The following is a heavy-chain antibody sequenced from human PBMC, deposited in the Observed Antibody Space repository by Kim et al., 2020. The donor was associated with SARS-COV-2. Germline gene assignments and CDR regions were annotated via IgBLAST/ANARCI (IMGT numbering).Heavy chain of an antibody. J-gene: IGHJ5*02. V-gene: IGHV4-39*07. CDR2: IYYSGST. CDR1: GGSISSSSYY. CDR3: ARDSGFWFDP. Sequence: SETLSLTCTVSGGSISSSSYYWGWIRQPPGKGLEWIGSIYYSGSTYYNPSLKSRVTISVDTSKNQFSLKLSSVTAADTAVYYCARDSGFWFDPWGQGTLVTVSS.